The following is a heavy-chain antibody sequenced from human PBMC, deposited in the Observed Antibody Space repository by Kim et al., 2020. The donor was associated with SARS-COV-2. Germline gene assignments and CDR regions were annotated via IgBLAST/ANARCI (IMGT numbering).Heavy chain of an antibody. D-gene: IGHD3-9*01. Sequence: GGSLRLSCAASGFTFGDYAMHWVRQAPGKGLEWVSGISWNSGSIGYADSVKSRFTISRDNAKNSLYLQMNSLRAEDTALYYCAKDMTGGDWLLSYFDYWGQGTLFTVSS. CDR1: GFTFGDYA. CDR3: AKDMTGGDWLLSYFDY. CDR2: ISWNSGSI. V-gene: IGHV3-9*01. J-gene: IGHJ4*02.